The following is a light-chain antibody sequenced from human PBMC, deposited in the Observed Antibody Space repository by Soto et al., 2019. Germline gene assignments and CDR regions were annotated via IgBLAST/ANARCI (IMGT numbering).Light chain of an antibody. CDR1: NSDVGGYKY. J-gene: IGLJ1*01. CDR2: DVS. Sequence: QSALTQPRSVSGSPGQSVTISCTGTNSDVGGYKYVSWYQQYPGKAPKLMIYDVSKRPSRVPDRFSGSKSVNTASLTISGLQAEDEADYFCCSYAGSYSYVFGTGTKVTVL. CDR3: CSYAGSYSYV. V-gene: IGLV2-11*01.